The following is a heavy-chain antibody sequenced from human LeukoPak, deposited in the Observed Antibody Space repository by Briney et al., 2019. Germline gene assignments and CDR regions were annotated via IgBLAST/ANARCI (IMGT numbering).Heavy chain of an antibody. J-gene: IGHJ4*02. Sequence: ASVKVSCKASGGTFSSYAISWVRQAPGQGLEWMGRIIPILGIANYAQKFQGRVTITADKSMSTAYMELSSLRSEDTAVYYCARDPRITIFGVVIMPDYWGQGTLVTVSS. D-gene: IGHD3-3*01. CDR2: IIPILGIA. CDR3: ARDPRITIFGVVIMPDY. V-gene: IGHV1-69*04. CDR1: GGTFSSYA.